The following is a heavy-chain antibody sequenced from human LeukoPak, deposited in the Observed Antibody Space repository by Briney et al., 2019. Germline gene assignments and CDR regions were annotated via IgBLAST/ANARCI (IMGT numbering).Heavy chain of an antibody. CDR1: GGTFSSYA. D-gene: IGHD6-13*01. J-gene: IGHJ3*02. CDR2: IIPIFGTA. Sequence: SVKVSCKASGGTFSSYAISWVRQAPGQGLEWMGRIIPIFGTANYAQKFQGRVTITTDESTSTAYMELSSLRSEDTAVYHCARDRTLWAVAGTDPQGAFDIWGQGTMVTVSS. CDR3: ARDRTLWAVAGTDPQGAFDI. V-gene: IGHV1-69*05.